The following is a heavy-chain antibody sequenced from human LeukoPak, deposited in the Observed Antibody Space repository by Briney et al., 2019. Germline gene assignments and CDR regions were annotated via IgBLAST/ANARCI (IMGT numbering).Heavy chain of an antibody. Sequence: GASVKVSCKASGYTFTSYDINWVRQAPGQGLEWMGWMDPNSGNTGNAQKFQGRVTITRNTSISTAYMELSSLRSEDTAVYYCARRASIAARPGNWFDPWGQGTLVTVSS. D-gene: IGHD6-6*01. CDR3: ARRASIAARPGNWFDP. J-gene: IGHJ5*02. CDR2: MDPNSGNT. V-gene: IGHV1-8*03. CDR1: GYTFTSYD.